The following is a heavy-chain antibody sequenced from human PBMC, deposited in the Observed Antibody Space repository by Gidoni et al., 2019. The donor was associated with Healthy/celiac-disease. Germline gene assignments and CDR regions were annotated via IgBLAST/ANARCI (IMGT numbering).Heavy chain of an antibody. CDR1: GFTFSRDS. J-gene: IGHJ4*02. CDR2: ISSSSSTI. D-gene: IGHD3-3*01. V-gene: IGHV3-48*02. CDR3: ARVSTNVLRFLEWLFPLDY. Sequence: EVQLVESGGGLVQPGGSLRLSCAASGFTFSRDSLNWVRQAPGKGLEWVSDISSSSSTIYYAASVKGRFTIFRDNAKNSLYLQMNSLRDEDTAVYYCARVSTNVLRFLEWLFPLDYWGQGTLVTVSS.